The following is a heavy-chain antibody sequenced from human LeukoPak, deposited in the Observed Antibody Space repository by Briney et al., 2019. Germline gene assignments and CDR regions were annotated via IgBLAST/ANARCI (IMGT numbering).Heavy chain of an antibody. V-gene: IGHV1-18*01. CDR3: ARHRLHRVYYGSSGYYHDAFDI. CDR2: ISAYNGNA. CDR1: GYTFTNYG. Sequence: GASVKVSCKASGYTFTNYGINWVRQAPGQGLEWMGWISAYNGNANYAQKLQGRVTMTTDTSTTTAYMELRSLRSDDTAVYYCARHRLHRVYYGSSGYYHDAFDIWGQGTMVTVSS. J-gene: IGHJ3*02. D-gene: IGHD3-22*01.